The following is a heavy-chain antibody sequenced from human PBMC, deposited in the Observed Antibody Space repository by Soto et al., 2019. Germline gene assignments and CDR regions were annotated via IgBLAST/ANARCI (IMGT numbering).Heavy chain of an antibody. Sequence: GSLRLSCAASGFTFSNAWMSWVRQAPGKGLEWVGRIKSKTDGGTTDYAAPVKGRFTISRDDSKNTLYLQMNSLKTEDTAVYYCTTDAGYYDFWSGYYSDYWGQGTLVTVSS. J-gene: IGHJ4*02. CDR3: TTDAGYYDFWSGYYSDY. V-gene: IGHV3-15*01. D-gene: IGHD3-3*01. CDR2: IKSKTDGGTT. CDR1: GFTFSNAW.